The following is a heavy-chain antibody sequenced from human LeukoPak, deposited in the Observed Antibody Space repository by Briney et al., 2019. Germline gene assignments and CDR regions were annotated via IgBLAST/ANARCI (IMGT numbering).Heavy chain of an antibody. CDR1: GFTFDDYA. CDR3: AKTPYYDILTGEFQH. CDR2: ISWNSGSI. J-gene: IGHJ1*01. V-gene: IGHV3-9*01. Sequence: PGGSLRLSCAASGFTFDDYAMHWVRQAPGKGLGWVSGISWNSGSIGYADSVKGRFTISRDNAKNSLYPQMNSLRAEDTALYYCAKTPYYDILTGEFQHWGQGTLVTVSS. D-gene: IGHD3-9*01.